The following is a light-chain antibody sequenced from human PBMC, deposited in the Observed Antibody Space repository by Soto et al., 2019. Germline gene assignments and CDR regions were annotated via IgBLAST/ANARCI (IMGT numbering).Light chain of an antibody. Sequence: QSVRTQPASVSGSPGQSITISCTGTSSDVGSYNLVSWYQLHPGKAPKLLIYEVSQRPSGLSNRFSGSKSGNTASLTISGLQAEDEADYFCCSYTGFTTRYVFGSGTKVTVL. CDR2: EVS. V-gene: IGLV2-23*02. CDR1: SSDVGSYNL. CDR3: CSYTGFTTRYV. J-gene: IGLJ1*01.